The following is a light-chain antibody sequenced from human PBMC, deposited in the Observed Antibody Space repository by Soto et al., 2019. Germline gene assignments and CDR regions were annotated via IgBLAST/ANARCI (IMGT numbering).Light chain of an antibody. CDR3: QQHEGYWA. CDR2: DAS. J-gene: IGKJ1*01. CDR1: ESIGNS. V-gene: IGKV1-5*01. Sequence: DIQMTQSPSTLSASVGDRVTITCRASESIGNSLAWYQQKPGKAPSLLIYDASTLAFGDPSRFSGGGSGTEFTLTISSLQPDDFATYYCQQHEGYWAFGQGTKVDIK.